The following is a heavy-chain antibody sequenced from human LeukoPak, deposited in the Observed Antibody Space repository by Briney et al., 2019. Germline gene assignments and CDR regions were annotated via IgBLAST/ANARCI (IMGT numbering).Heavy chain of an antibody. Sequence: GGSLRLSCAASGFTVSSNYMSWVRQAPGKGLEWVSVIYSGGSTHYADSVRGRFTISRDNSKNTLYQQMNSLRAEDTAVYYCAKDPTDFDSSGQTYFDYWGQGSLVTVSS. CDR2: IYSGGST. CDR1: GFTVSSNY. CDR3: AKDPTDFDSSGQTYFDY. D-gene: IGHD3-22*01. J-gene: IGHJ4*02. V-gene: IGHV3-53*01.